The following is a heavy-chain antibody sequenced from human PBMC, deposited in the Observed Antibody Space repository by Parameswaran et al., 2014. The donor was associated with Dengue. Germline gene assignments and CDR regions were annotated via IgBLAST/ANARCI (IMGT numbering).Heavy chain of an antibody. V-gene: IGHV1-18*01. J-gene: IGHJ6*02. CDR2: ISAYNGNT. Sequence: WVRQAPGQGLEWMGWISAYNGNTNYAQKLQGRVTMTTDTSTSTAYMELRSLRSDDTAVYYCARDHRAVAGTLGYYYYYGMDVWGQGTTVTVSS. D-gene: IGHD6-13*01. CDR3: ARDHRAVAGTLGYYYYYGMDV.